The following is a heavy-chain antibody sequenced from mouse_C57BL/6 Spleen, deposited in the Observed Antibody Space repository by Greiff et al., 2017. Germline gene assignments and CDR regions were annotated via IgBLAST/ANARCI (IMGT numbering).Heavy chain of an antibody. CDR1: GFTFTDYY. J-gene: IGHJ4*01. V-gene: IGHV7-3*01. Sequence: EVKLVESGGGLVQPGGSLSLSCAASGFTFTDYYMSWVRQPPGKALEWLGFIRNKANGYTTEYSASVKGRFTISRDNYQSILYLQMNALRAEDSATYYCARFPVDYYAYYYAMDYWGQGTSVTVSS. CDR3: ARFPVDYYAYYYAMDY. D-gene: IGHD1-1*01. CDR2: IRNKANGYTT.